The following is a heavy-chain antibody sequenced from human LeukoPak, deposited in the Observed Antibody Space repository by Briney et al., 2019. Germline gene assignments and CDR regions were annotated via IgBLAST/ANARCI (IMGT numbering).Heavy chain of an antibody. J-gene: IGHJ4*02. CDR3: AKDYDYYDSSGYFNY. V-gene: IGHV3-43*02. CDR1: GFTFDDYA. D-gene: IGHD3-22*01. Sequence: GGSLRLSCAASGFTFDDYAMHWVRQAPGKGLEWVSLISGDGGSTYYAASVKGRFTISRDNSKNSLYLQMNSLRTEDTALYYCAKDYDYYDSSGYFNYWGQGTLVTVSS. CDR2: ISGDGGST.